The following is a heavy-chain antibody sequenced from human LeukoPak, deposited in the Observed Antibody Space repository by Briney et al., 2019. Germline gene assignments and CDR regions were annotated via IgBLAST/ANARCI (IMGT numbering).Heavy chain of an antibody. Sequence: PSETLSLTCTVSGGFISSSNYYWDWIRQPPGKGLEWIGSIYYSGNTYYNPSLKGRVTISVDTSKNQFSLKLSSVTAADTAVYYCARSLLYYDSSGYLGYWGQGALVTVSS. CDR2: IYYSGNT. D-gene: IGHD3-22*01. J-gene: IGHJ4*02. V-gene: IGHV4-39*07. CDR3: ARSLLYYDSSGYLGY. CDR1: GGFISSSNYY.